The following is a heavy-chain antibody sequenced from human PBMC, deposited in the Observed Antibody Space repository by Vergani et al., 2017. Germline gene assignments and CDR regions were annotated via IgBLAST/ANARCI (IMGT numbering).Heavy chain of an antibody. CDR2: ISGSGDST. Sequence: EVQLLESGGGLVQPGGSLRLSCAASGFTFSSYAMSWVRQAPGKGLEWVSAISGSGDSTYYADSVKGRFTISRDNSKNTLYLQMNSLRAEDTAVYYCAKDSRYCDWLLSYWGQGTLVTVSS. D-gene: IGHD3-9*01. CDR3: AKDSRYCDWLLSY. V-gene: IGHV3-23*01. J-gene: IGHJ4*02. CDR1: GFTFSSYA.